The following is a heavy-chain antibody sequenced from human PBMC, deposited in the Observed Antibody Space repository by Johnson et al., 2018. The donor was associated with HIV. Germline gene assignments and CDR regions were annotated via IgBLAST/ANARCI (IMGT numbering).Heavy chain of an antibody. J-gene: IGHJ3*02. D-gene: IGHD6-19*01. Sequence: QMLLVESGGGVVQPGTSLRLSCTASGFAFSSYALHWVRQAPGKGLEWVAVISYDGRDAYYADSVKGRFTIARDNAKNSLYLQMNSLRVEDTALYYCARDQRSSGLNDQTDAFDIWGQGTMVTVSS. CDR1: GFAFSSYA. V-gene: IGHV3-30*04. CDR2: ISYDGRDA. CDR3: ARDQRSSGLNDQTDAFDI.